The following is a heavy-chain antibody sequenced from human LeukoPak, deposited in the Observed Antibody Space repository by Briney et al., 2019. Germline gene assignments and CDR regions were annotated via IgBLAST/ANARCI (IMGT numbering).Heavy chain of an antibody. V-gene: IGHV4-39*07. CDR1: GGSISSSSYY. Sequence: SETLSLTCTVSGGSISSSSYYWGWIRQPPGKGLEWIGIIYDSGSTYYYNPSLKSRVTISVDTSKNQFSLNLTSVTAADTAVYYCARFTPQGYGRGGYNRFDPWGQGTLVTVSS. D-gene: IGHD5-18*01. CDR3: ARFTPQGYGRGGYNRFDP. CDR2: IYDSGSTY. J-gene: IGHJ5*02.